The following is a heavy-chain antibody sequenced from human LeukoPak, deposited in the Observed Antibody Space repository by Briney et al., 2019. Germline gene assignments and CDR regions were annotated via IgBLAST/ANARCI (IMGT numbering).Heavy chain of an antibody. D-gene: IGHD4-17*01. Sequence: ASVKVSCKVSGYTLTELSMHWVRQAPGKGLEWMGGFDPEDGETIYAQKFQGRVTMTEDTSTDTAYMELSSLRSEDTAVYYCATHNLCRKNYGDYAGYYYYYGMDVWGQGTTVTVSS. V-gene: IGHV1-24*01. J-gene: IGHJ6*02. CDR3: ATHNLCRKNYGDYAGYYYYYGMDV. CDR1: GYTLTELS. CDR2: FDPEDGET.